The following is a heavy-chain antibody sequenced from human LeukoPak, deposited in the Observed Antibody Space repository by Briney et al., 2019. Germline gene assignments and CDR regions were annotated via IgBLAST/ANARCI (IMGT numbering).Heavy chain of an antibody. CDR3: AKDLPRYCSGGSCPRGAFDI. D-gene: IGHD2-15*01. V-gene: IGHV3-30-3*01. CDR1: GFTFSSYA. J-gene: IGHJ3*02. CDR2: ISYDGSNK. Sequence: GRSLRLSCAASGFTFSSYAMNWVRQAPGKGLEWVALISYDGSNKNYADSVKGRFTISRDNAKNSLYLQMNSLRAEDTALYYCAKDLPRYCSGGSCPRGAFDIWGQGTMVTVSS.